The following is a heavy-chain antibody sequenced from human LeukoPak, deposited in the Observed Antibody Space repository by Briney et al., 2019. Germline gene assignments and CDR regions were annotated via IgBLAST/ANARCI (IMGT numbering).Heavy chain of an antibody. V-gene: IGHV4-38-2*01. CDR1: GYSISNHYY. CDR2: YYHTGSS. CDR3: ASVTRSMSRFFDL. D-gene: IGHD4-17*01. Sequence: SETLSLTCAVSGYSISNHYYWGWIRQPPGKGLEWIGSYYHTGSSYYNPSLQSRVAISIDTSKNQFSLELASVTAADTAVYYCASVTRSMSRFFDLWGRGTLVIVSS. J-gene: IGHJ2*01.